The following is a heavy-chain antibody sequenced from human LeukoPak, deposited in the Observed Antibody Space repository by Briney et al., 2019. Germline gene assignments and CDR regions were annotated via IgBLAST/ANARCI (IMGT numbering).Heavy chain of an antibody. CDR2: INHSGST. Sequence: SETLSLTCAVYGGSFRGYYWSWIRQPPGKGLEWIGEINHSGSTNYNPSLKCRVTISVDTSKNQFSLKLSSVTAADTAVYYCARVGYSSGWYRFPSNDYWGQGTLVTVSS. J-gene: IGHJ4*02. CDR1: GGSFRGYY. D-gene: IGHD6-19*01. CDR3: ARVGYSSGWYRFPSNDY. V-gene: IGHV4-34*01.